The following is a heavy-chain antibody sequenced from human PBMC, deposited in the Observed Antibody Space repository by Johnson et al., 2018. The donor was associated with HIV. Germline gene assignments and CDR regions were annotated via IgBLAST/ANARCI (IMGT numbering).Heavy chain of an antibody. CDR3: AKVVTSSSSWQDDAFDI. V-gene: IGHV3-NL1*01. Sequence: EQLVESGGGVVQPGRSVRLSCVVSGLNFSDYGMHWVRQAPGKGLEWVAVIYSGGSTYYADSVKGRFTISRDNSKNTLYLEMNSLRVEDTAVYYCAKVVTSSSSWQDDAFDIWGQGTVVTVSS. D-gene: IGHD6-13*01. J-gene: IGHJ3*02. CDR1: GLNFSDYG. CDR2: IYSGGST.